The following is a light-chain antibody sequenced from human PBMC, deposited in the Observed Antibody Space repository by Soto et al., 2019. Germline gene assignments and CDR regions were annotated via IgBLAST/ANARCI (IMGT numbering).Light chain of an antibody. CDR3: QQYGGSPFT. CDR1: QSVSVNS. J-gene: IGKJ3*01. V-gene: IGKV3-20*01. CDR2: AAS. Sequence: EIVLTQSPGTLSLSPGERATLSCRASQSVSVNSLAWYQQKGGQARRLLIYAASTRATGVPDRFSGTGSGTDFALTISRLETDDSAVYYCQQYGGSPFTFGPGTNVDIK.